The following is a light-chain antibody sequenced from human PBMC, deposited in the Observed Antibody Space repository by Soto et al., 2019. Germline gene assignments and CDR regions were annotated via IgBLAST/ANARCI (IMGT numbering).Light chain of an antibody. V-gene: IGKV1-9*01. CDR2: AAS. J-gene: IGKJ2*01. CDR3: QQLNTYPRT. Sequence: DIQLTQSPSFLSASVGDRVTITCRASQGISSYLAWYQQKPGKAPKLLIYAASTLQGGVPSRFSGSGSGTEFTLTISRLQPEDFATYYCQQLNTYPRTFGQGTKLEIK. CDR1: QGISSY.